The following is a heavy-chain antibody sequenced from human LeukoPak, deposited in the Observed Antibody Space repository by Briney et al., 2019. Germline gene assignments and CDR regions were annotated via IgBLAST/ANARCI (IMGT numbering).Heavy chain of an antibody. J-gene: IGHJ4*02. Sequence: ASVKVSCKASGYTFTNNYLHWVRQAPGQGLEWMGMIYPRDGSTSYAQNFQGRVTVTRDTSTTTVHMELRGLRSEDTAVYYCATPTTNYDFWSGLDYWGQGTLVTVSS. CDR1: GYTFTNNY. V-gene: IGHV1-46*01. CDR2: IYPRDGST. D-gene: IGHD3-3*01. CDR3: ATPTTNYDFWSGLDY.